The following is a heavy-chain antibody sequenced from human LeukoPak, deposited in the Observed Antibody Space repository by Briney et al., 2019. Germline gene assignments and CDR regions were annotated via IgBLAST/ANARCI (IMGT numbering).Heavy chain of an antibody. D-gene: IGHD2-2*01. V-gene: IGHV3-11*01. J-gene: IGHJ3*02. CDR3: ARDCSSTSCYGRAFDI. CDR1: GFTFSDYY. CDR2: ISSSGSTI. Sequence: GGSLRLSCAASGFTFSDYYMSWICQAPGKGLEWVSYISSSGSTIYYADSVKGRFTISRDNAKNSLYLQMNSLRAEDTAVYYCARDCSSTSCYGRAFDIWGQGTMVTVSS.